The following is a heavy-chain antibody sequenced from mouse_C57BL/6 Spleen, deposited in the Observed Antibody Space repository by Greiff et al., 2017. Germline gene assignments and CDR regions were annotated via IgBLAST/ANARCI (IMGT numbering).Heavy chain of an antibody. Sequence: EVQLVESGGGLVQPGGSLSLSCAASGFTFTDYYMSWVRQPPGKALEWLGFIRNKANGYTTEYSATVKGLFTISSDNSQSVLYLQMNALRAEDSATYCCARSMDYWGQGTSVTVSS. CDR1: GFTFTDYY. V-gene: IGHV7-3*01. CDR3: ARSMDY. J-gene: IGHJ4*01. CDR2: IRNKANGYTT.